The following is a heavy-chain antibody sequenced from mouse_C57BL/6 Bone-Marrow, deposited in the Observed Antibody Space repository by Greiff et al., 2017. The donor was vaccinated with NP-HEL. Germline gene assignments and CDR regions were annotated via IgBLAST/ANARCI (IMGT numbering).Heavy chain of an antibody. Sequence: EVQLQQSGGGLVQPGGSLKLSCAASGIDFSRYWMSWVRRAPGKGLEWIGEINPDSSTINYAPSLKDKFIISRDNAKNTLYLQMSKVRSEDTALYYWARPGYYGSSPYWYFDVWGTGTTVTVSS. J-gene: IGHJ1*03. CDR1: GIDFSRYW. V-gene: IGHV4-1*01. CDR3: ARPGYYGSSPYWYFDV. CDR2: INPDSSTI. D-gene: IGHD1-1*01.